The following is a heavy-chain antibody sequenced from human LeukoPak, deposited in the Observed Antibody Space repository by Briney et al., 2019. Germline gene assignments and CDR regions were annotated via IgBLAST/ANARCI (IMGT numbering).Heavy chain of an antibody. V-gene: IGHV4-39*01. CDR3: ARRGYDILTGRVAFPTTFFDY. Sequence: SETLSLTWTVSGGSISSSSYYWGWIRQPPGKGLEWIGSIYYSGSTYYNPCPKSRVTMSDETSQNQFSLKLSSVISANTAVYYCARRGYDILTGRVAFPTTFFDYWGQGTLVTVSS. CDR2: IYYSGST. D-gene: IGHD3-9*01. CDR1: GGSISSSSYY. J-gene: IGHJ4*02.